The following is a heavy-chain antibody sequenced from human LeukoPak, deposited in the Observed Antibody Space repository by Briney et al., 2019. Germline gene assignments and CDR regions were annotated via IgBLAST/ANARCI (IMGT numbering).Heavy chain of an antibody. V-gene: IGHV3-74*01. CDR1: GFTFSNYW. CDR2: ISSDGSTT. Sequence: GGSLRLSCTVSGFTFSNYWMHWVRQAPGKGLVWVSRISSDGSTTDYVDSVKGRFTISRDNAKNTLYLQMNNLRAEDMALYYCARAADGYIDYWGQGTLVTVSS. J-gene: IGHJ4*02. CDR3: ARAADGYIDY.